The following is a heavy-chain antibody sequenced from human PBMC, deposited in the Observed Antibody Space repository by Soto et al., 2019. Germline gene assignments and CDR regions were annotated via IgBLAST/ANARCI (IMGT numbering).Heavy chain of an antibody. CDR1: GGSMCSSTYY. J-gene: IGHJ5*02. CDR2: MYYTGNK. Sequence: SETLSLTCTVSGGSMCSSTYYWDWIRKPPGKGLEWIGAMYYTGNKNYNPSLESRVTMSVDTSKNQFSLKLSSVTPTDTAVYYCARRSSSSLGSLFDPWGRGILVTVSS. D-gene: IGHD6-6*01. CDR3: ARRSSSSLGSLFDP. V-gene: IGHV4-39*01.